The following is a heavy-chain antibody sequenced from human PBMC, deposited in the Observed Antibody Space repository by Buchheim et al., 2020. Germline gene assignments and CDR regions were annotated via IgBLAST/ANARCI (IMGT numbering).Heavy chain of an antibody. CDR1: GFTFSTYN. V-gene: IGHV3-48*01. CDR3: ARIHDYYYGMDF. J-gene: IGHJ6*02. Sequence: EVQLVESGGGLVQPGGSLRLSCADSGFTFSTYNMHWVRQAPGKGLEWVSYITTSSSTIYSADSVKGRFTISRDNAKNSLYLQMNSLRAEDTAVYYCARIHDYYYGMDFWGQGTT. CDR2: ITTSSSTI.